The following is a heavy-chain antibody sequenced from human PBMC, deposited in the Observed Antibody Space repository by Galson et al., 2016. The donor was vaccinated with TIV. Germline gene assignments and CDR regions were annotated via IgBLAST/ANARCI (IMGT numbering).Heavy chain of an antibody. J-gene: IGHJ6*02. CDR2: ISAYNGNT. V-gene: IGHV1-18*01. CDR3: AREYYYYAMDV. Sequence: SVKVPCKASGYTFTSYGINWVRQVPGQGLEWVGWISAYNGNTNYAQMLQGRVTMTTDTSTSTAYMELRSLISDETAVYYCAREYYYYAMDVWGQGTTVTVSS. CDR1: GYTFTSYG.